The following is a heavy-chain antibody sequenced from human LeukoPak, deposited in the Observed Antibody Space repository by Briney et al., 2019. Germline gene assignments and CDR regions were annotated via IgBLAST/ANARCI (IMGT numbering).Heavy chain of an antibody. Sequence: MTSETLFLTCTVSGGSISSGGYYWSWIRQHPGKGLEWIGYIYYSGSTYYNPSLKSRVTISVDTSKNQFSLKLSSVTAADTAVYYCARAKIQLWLLGATRAIFDYWGQGTLVTVSS. CDR3: ARAKIQLWLLGATRAIFDY. CDR2: IYYSGST. D-gene: IGHD5-18*01. V-gene: IGHV4-31*03. J-gene: IGHJ4*02. CDR1: GGSISSGGYY.